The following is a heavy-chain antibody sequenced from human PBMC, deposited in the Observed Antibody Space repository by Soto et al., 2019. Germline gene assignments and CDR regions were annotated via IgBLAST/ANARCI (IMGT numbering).Heavy chain of an antibody. CDR2: MNPNSGNT. D-gene: IGHD2-21*01. V-gene: IGHV1-8*01. J-gene: IGHJ6*03. CDR1: GYTFTSYD. CDR3: ARGLLVSNYYYYYYMDV. Sequence: ASVKVSCTASGYTFTSYDINWVRQATGQGLEWMGWMNPNSGNTGYAQKFQGRVTMTRNTSISTAYMELSSLRSEDTAVYYCARGLLVSNYYYYYYMDVWGKGTTVTSP.